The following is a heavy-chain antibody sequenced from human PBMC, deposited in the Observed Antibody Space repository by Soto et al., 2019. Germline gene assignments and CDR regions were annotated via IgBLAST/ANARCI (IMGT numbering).Heavy chain of an antibody. D-gene: IGHD5-12*01. CDR1: GFTFSSYA. CDR3: AKVRDGGYGPFAY. J-gene: IGHJ4*02. Sequence: EVQLLESGENLGQPGGSLRLSCAASGFTFSSYAMKWVRQAPGKGLEWVSAISDSGGSTYDADSVKGRFTVSRDNSKHTLYLQMNSLRAEDTAVYYCAKVRDGGYGPFAYCGQGTLVTVSS. CDR2: ISDSGGST. V-gene: IGHV3-23*01.